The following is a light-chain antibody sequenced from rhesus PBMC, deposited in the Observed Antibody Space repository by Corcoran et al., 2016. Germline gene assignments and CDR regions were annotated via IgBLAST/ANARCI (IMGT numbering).Light chain of an antibody. CDR1: QSVGSY. CDR3: QQSSTFSLT. J-gene: IGKJ4*01. CDR2: GAS. Sequence: ETVVTQSPATLSLSPGERATLSCRASQSVGSYLAWYQEKPGQAPRLLIYGASSRAPGIPDRCSGSGSGTDFTLTIRSLEPEDVGVYYCQQSSTFSLTFGGGTKVELK. V-gene: IGKV3-24*04.